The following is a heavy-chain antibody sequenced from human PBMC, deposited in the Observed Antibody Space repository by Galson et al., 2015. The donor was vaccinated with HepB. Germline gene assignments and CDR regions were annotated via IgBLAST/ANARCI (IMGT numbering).Heavy chain of an antibody. CDR1: GFSLSTSGVA. V-gene: IGHV2-5*01. CDR2: IYWNDDK. Sequence: PALVKPTQTLTLTCTFSGFSLSTSGVAVGWIRQPPGKALEWLALIYWNDDKRYSPSLKNRLTITKDTSKNQVVLTMTTMDPVDTATYYCARTGDFWSGQWQAPKYWGQGTLVSVSS. J-gene: IGHJ4*02. CDR3: ARTGDFWSGQWQAPKY. D-gene: IGHD3-3*01.